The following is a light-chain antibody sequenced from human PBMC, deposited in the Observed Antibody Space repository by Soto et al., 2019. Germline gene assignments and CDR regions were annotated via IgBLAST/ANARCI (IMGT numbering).Light chain of an antibody. CDR3: QQYNNWLRGT. Sequence: EIVMTQSPATLSVSPGERATLSCRASQSVSSNLAWYQQKPGQAPRLLIYGASTRVTGIPARFSGSGSGTEFTLTISSLQSEDFAVYYCQQYNNWLRGTFGQGTKLEIK. J-gene: IGKJ2*01. V-gene: IGKV3-15*01. CDR1: QSVSSN. CDR2: GAS.